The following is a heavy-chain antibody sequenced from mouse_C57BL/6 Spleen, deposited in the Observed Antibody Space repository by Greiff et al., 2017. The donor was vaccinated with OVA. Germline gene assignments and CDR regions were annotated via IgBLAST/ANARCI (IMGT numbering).Heavy chain of an antibody. D-gene: IGHD2-12*01. CDR1: GYSFTGYY. Sequence: VQLQQSGPELVKPGASVKISCKASGYSFTGYYMNWVKQSPEKSLEWIGEINPSTGGTTYNQKFKAKATLTVDKSSSTAYMQLKSLTSEDSAVYYCARSYSHYFDYWGQGTTLTVSS. CDR3: ARSYSHYFDY. J-gene: IGHJ2*01. CDR2: INPSTGGT. V-gene: IGHV1-42*01.